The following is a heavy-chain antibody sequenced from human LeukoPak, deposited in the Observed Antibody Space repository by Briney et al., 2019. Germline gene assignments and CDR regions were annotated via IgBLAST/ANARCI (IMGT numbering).Heavy chain of an antibody. J-gene: IGHJ6*03. D-gene: IGHD4/OR15-4a*01. CDR3: ARVNMTIDYYYMDV. CDR2: IFYSGST. V-gene: IGHV4-59*01. CDR1: NGSISSYY. Sequence: SETLSLTCTVSNGSISSYYWSWIRHPPGKGLEWIGNIFYSGSTYYSQSLKSRVTISLDTSRNQFSLTLNSVTAADTAVYYCARVNMTIDYYYMDVWGKGTTVTVSS.